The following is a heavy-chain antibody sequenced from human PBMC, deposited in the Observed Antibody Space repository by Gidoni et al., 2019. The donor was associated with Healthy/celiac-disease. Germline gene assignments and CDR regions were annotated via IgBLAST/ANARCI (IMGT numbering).Heavy chain of an antibody. D-gene: IGHD4-17*01. V-gene: IGHV4-39*01. CDR3: ARHPSLLYGDYVERDY. J-gene: IGHJ4*02. CDR2: ICYSGST. Sequence: QLQLQESGPGLVKPSETLSLTCTVSGGSISSSSYYWGWIRQPPGKGLEWIGSICYSGSTYYNPSLKSRVTISVDTSKNQFSLKLSSVTAADTAVYYCARHPSLLYGDYVERDYWGQGTLVTVSS. CDR1: GGSISSSSYY.